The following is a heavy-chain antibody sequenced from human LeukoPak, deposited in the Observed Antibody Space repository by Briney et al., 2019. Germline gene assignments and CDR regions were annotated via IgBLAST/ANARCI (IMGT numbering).Heavy chain of an antibody. D-gene: IGHD1-26*01. J-gene: IGHJ4*02. CDR2: ISAYNGNT. V-gene: IGHV1-18*01. CDR1: GYIFTSYG. CDR3: ARDRGGNFIVGATPPMYY. Sequence: ASVKVSCKASGYIFTSYGISWVRQAPGQGLEWMGWISAYNGNTNYAQKLQGRVTMTTDTSTSTAYMELRSLRSDDTAVYYCARDRGGNFIVGATPPMYYWGQGTLVTVSS.